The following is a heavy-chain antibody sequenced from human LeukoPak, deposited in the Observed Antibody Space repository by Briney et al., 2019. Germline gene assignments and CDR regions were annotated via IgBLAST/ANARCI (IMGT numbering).Heavy chain of an antibody. V-gene: IGHV1-18*01. D-gene: IGHD1-1*01. CDR2: ISAYNGNT. CDR3: ARSRTRPGTGTYFDY. J-gene: IGHJ4*02. Sequence: ASVKVSCKASGYTFTSYGISWVRQAPGQGLEWMGWISAYNGNTNYAQKLQGRVTMTTDTSTSTAYMELSSLRSEDTAVYYCARSRTRPGTGTYFDYWGQGTLVTVSS. CDR1: GYTFTSYG.